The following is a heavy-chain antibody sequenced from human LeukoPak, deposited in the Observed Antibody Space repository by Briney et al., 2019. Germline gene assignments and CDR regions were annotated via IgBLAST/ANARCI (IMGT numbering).Heavy chain of an antibody. CDR3: ARDNGGIAASYYFDY. CDR2: IYTSGST. J-gene: IGHJ4*02. D-gene: IGHD6-13*01. CDR1: GGSISSYY. V-gene: IGHV4-4*07. Sequence: SETLSLTCTVSGGSISSYYWSWIRQPAGKGLEWIGRIYTSGSTNYNPSPKSRVTMSVDTSKNQFSLKLSSVTAADTAVYYCARDNGGIAASYYFDYWGQGTLVTVSS.